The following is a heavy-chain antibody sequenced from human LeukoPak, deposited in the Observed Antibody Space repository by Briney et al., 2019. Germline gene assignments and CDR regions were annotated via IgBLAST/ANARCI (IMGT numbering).Heavy chain of an antibody. D-gene: IGHD3-3*01. V-gene: IGHV4-30-4*08. Sequence: SETLSLTCSVSGGSISSGDYFWSWIRQPPGKGLEWIGYIYYSGNIYYNPSLKSRVSISVDTSKNQFSLKLSSVTAADTAVYYCASQSYDFWSGYSNAFDIWGQGTMVTVSS. CDR2: IYYSGNI. J-gene: IGHJ3*02. CDR1: GGSISSGDYF. CDR3: ASQSYDFWSGYSNAFDI.